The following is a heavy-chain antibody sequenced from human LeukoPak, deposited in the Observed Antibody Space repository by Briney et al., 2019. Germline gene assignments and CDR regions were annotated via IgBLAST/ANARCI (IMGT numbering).Heavy chain of an antibody. D-gene: IGHD5-24*01. J-gene: IGHJ3*02. CDR1: GYSFTSYW. CDR2: IYPGDSDT. V-gene: IGHV5-51*01. CDR3: ARHQGGRWLLDAFDI. Sequence: GESLKISCTGSGYSFTSYWIGWVRQMPGKGLEWMGNIYPGDSDTRYSPSFQGQVTTSADKSISTAYLQWSSLKASDTAMYYCARHQGGRWLLDAFDIWGQGTMVTVSS.